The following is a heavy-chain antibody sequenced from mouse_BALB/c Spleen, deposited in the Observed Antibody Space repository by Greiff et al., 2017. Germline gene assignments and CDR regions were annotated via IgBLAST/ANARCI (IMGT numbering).Heavy chain of an antibody. CDR1: GYTFTSYW. Sequence: VQLQQPGAELVKPGASVKLSCKASGYTFTSYWMHWVKQRPGQGLEWIGEINPSNGRTNYNEKFKSKATLTVDKSSSTAYMQLSSLTSEDSAVYYCARWARATDFDYWGQGTTLTVSS. J-gene: IGHJ2*01. CDR2: INPSNGRT. V-gene: IGHV1S81*02. D-gene: IGHD3-1*01. CDR3: ARWARATDFDY.